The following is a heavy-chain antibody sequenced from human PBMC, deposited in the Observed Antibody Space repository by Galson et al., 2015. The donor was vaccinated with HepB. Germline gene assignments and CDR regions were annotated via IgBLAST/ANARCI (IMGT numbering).Heavy chain of an antibody. CDR1: GGSISSGGYY. D-gene: IGHD3-22*01. Sequence: LSLTCTVSGGSISSGGYYWSWIRQHPGKGLEWIGYIYYSGSTYYNPSLKSRVTISVDTSKNQFSLKLSSVTAADTAVYYCASSDSSGYSYRGNYYYGMDVWGQGTTVTVSS. CDR3: ASSDSSGYSYRGNYYYGMDV. J-gene: IGHJ6*02. CDR2: IYYSGST. V-gene: IGHV4-31*03.